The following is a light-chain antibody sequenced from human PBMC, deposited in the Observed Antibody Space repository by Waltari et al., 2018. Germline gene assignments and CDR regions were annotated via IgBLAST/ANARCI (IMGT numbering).Light chain of an antibody. CDR2: KVS. V-gene: IGKV2-30*02. J-gene: IGKJ3*01. CDR3: MQGTHCPLT. CDR1: QSLVHSDGNTY. Sequence: DVVMTQSPLSLPVTLGQPASISCRSSQSLVHSDGNTYLNWFQQRPGQSPRRLIYKVSNRDSGVPDRFSDSGSGTDFTLKISRVDAVDVGVYYGMQGTHCPLTFGPGTQVDIK.